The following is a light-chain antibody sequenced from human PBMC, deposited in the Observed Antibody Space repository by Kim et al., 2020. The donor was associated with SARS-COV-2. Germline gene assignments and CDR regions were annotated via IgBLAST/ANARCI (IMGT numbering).Light chain of an antibody. CDR2: GAS. CDR3: QQYNNWLLFT. CDR1: QSVSSN. J-gene: IGKJ3*01. Sequence: SPGERATLSCRASQSVSSNLAWYQQKPGQAPRLLIYGASTRATDIPARFSGSGSGTEFTLTISSLQSEDFAVYYCQQYNNWLLFTFGPGTKVDIK. V-gene: IGKV3-15*01.